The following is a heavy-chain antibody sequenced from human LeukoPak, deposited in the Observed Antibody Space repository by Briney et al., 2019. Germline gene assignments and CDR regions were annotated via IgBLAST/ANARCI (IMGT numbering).Heavy chain of an antibody. CDR1: GFTFSSYA. Sequence: GSLRLSCAASGFTFSSYAMHWVRQAPGKGLEWVAVISYDGSNKYYADSVKGRFTISRDNSKNTLYLQMNSLRAEDTAVYYCARTSEASSSWYEPVRSSMGYWGQGTLVTVSS. CDR2: ISYDGSNK. J-gene: IGHJ4*02. CDR3: ARTSEASSSWYEPVRSSMGY. V-gene: IGHV3-30-3*01. D-gene: IGHD6-13*01.